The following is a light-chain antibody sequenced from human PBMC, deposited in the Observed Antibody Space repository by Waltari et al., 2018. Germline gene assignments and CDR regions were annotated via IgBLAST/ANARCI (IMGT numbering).Light chain of an antibody. CDR3: CSYAGSYTV. CDR1: SSDVGGYNY. CDR2: DVS. Sequence: QSALTQPRSVSESPGQSVPIPCTGPSSDVGGYNYVSWYQQHPGKAPKLMIYDVSKRPSGVPDRFSGSKSGNTASLTISGLQAEDEADYYCCSYAGSYTVFGGGTKLTVL. J-gene: IGLJ2*01. V-gene: IGLV2-11*01.